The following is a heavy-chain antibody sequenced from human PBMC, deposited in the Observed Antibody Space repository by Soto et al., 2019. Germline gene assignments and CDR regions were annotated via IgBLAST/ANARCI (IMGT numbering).Heavy chain of an antibody. CDR3: ARPGSGYDVLTGRYFYYYHAMDV. V-gene: IGHV3-30-3*01. CDR2: ISYDGNNK. J-gene: IGHJ6*02. D-gene: IGHD3-9*01. CDR1: GFIFNTYA. Sequence: GGSLRLSCAASGFIFNTYAMHWVRQAPGKGLEWVAVISYDGNNKNYADSVKGRFTISRDDSTDTLHLQMNSLRVEDTAVYFCARPGSGYDVLTGRYFYYYHAMDVWGQGTTVTVSS.